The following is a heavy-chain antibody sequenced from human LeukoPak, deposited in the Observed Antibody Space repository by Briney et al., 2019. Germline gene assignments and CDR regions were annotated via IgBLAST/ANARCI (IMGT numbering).Heavy chain of an antibody. Sequence: GASVKVSCKASGYTFTSYYMHWVRQAPGQGLEWMGIINPSGGSTSYAQKFQGRVTITRNTSISTAYMELSSLRSEDTAVYYCARGHCSSTSCSSRYYYYMDVWGKGTTVTVSS. CDR3: ARGHCSSTSCSSRYYYYMDV. J-gene: IGHJ6*03. CDR2: INPSGGST. CDR1: GYTFTSYY. D-gene: IGHD2-2*01. V-gene: IGHV1-46*01.